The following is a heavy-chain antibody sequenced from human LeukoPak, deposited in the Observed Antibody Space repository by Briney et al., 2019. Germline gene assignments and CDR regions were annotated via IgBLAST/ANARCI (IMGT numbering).Heavy chain of an antibody. Sequence: PGGSLSLSCAASGFTFSSYGMSWVRQAPGKGLEWVANIKQDGSEKYYVDSVKGRFTISRDNDKNSVYLQMNSLRAEDTAVYYCARDGSYGGNFYWGQGTLVTVSS. CDR3: ARDGSYGGNFY. V-gene: IGHV3-7*01. CDR2: IKQDGSEK. CDR1: GFTFSSYG. J-gene: IGHJ4*02. D-gene: IGHD4-23*01.